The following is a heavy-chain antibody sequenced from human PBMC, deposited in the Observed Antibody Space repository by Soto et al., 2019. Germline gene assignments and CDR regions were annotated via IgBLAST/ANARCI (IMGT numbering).Heavy chain of an antibody. Sequence: QITLKESGPTLVKPTQTLTLTCTFSGFSLSTSGVGVGWIRQPPGKALEWLALIYWDDDKRYSPSLKSRLTITNDTSKNQVVLTMTNIDPVDTATYYCAHTYYYDRSGYDHYWCQGTLVTVSS. D-gene: IGHD3-22*01. CDR2: IYWDDDK. CDR1: GFSLSTSGVG. CDR3: AHTYYYDRSGYDHY. J-gene: IGHJ4*02. V-gene: IGHV2-5*02.